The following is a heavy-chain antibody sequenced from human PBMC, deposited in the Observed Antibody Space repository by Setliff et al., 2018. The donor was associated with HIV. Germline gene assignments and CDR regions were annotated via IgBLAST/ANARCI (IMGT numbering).Heavy chain of an antibody. CDR1: GYNFENYA. J-gene: IGHJ5*02. D-gene: IGHD4-17*01. V-gene: IGHV7-4-1*02. CDR3: ARGLYGDYGGDLNWLDP. CDR2: INANSGGP. Sequence: ASVKVSCKTSGYNFENYAINWVRQAPGQGLEWMGWINANSGGPTYAQAFTGRFFFSVDTAAATAYLQINNLKTEDTAVYFCARGLYGDYGGDLNWLDPWGHGTRVTVSS.